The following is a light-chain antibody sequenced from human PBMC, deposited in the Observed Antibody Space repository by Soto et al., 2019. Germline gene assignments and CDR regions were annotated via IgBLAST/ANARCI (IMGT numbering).Light chain of an antibody. Sequence: QSVLTQPPSASGTPGQRVTISCSGSSSNIETNTVNWYQQLPGTAPKLLIYSNNQRPSGVPHRFSGSQSGTSASLAISGLKSEDEADYCCEAWDDSLNGVVFGGGTKLTVL. CDR1: SSNIETNT. V-gene: IGLV1-44*01. CDR2: SNN. J-gene: IGLJ2*01. CDR3: EAWDDSLNGVV.